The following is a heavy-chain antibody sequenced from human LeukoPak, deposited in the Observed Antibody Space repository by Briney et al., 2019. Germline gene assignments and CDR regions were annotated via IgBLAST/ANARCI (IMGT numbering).Heavy chain of an antibody. Sequence: SETLSLTCTVSGGSFSSSSYYWGWIRQPPGKGLEWIGSIYYSGSTYYNPSLKSRVTITVDTSQNQFSLKLSSVTAADTAAYYCARVEPAGMDAFDIWGQGTMVTVSS. CDR2: IYYSGST. J-gene: IGHJ3*02. V-gene: IGHV4-39*01. CDR3: ARVEPAGMDAFDI. CDR1: GGSFSSSSYY.